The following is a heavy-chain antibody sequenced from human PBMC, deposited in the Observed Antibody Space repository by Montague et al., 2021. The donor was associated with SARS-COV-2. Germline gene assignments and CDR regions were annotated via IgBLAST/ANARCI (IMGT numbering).Heavy chain of an antibody. D-gene: IGHD2/OR15-2a*01. Sequence: SETLSLTCTVDGGSMTTENYYWGWVRPTPGKGLDWVVSLPYSGATYYNPSLETRVSISIDTSKSPFSLELRSVTAADTAVYYCAREVRNSGLYFDPWGHGTLVTVSS. CDR1: GGSMTTENYY. CDR2: LPYSGAT. V-gene: IGHV4-39*07. CDR3: AREVRNSGLYFDP. J-gene: IGHJ4*01.